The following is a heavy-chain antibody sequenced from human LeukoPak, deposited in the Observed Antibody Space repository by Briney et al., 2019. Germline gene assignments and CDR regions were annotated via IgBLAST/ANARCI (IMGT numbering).Heavy chain of an antibody. CDR2: ISYDGSNK. D-gene: IGHD5-12*01. V-gene: IGHV3-30*18. CDR3: AKEESGYDSRYYGMDV. CDR1: GFTFSSYG. J-gene: IGHJ6*02. Sequence: SGGSLRLSCAASGFTFSSYGMHWVRQAPGKGLEWVAVISYDGSNKYYADSVKGRFTISRDNSKNTLYLQMNILRAEDTAVYYCAKEESGYDSRYYGMDVWGQGTTVTVSS.